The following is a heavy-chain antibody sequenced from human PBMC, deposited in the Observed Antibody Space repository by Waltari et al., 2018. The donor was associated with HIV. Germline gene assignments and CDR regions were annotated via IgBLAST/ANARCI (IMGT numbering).Heavy chain of an antibody. CDR3: ARVRPADQRYLDY. CDR2: IYHTGSA. Sequence: QVQLQESGPGLVRPSETLSLSCSVSGFSITTGYYWGWVRQPPGKGRELIGYIYHTGSAYYHPSLKSRVSISVDTSKNQFSLKVNSMTASDAAVYYCARVRPADQRYLDYWGQGTLVTVSS. J-gene: IGHJ4*02. CDR1: GFSITTGYY. V-gene: IGHV4-38-2*02. D-gene: IGHD6-25*01.